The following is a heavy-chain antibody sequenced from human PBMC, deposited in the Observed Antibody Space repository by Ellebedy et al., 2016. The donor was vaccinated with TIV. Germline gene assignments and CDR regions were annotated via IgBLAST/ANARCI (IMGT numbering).Heavy chain of an antibody. V-gene: IGHV3-30-3*01. CDR2: ISYDGSSK. CDR3: ATSRARVY. CDR1: GFTFNSYA. Sequence: GESLKISCAASGFTFNSYAMHWVRQAPGKGLEWVAVISYDGSSKYYADSVKGRFTISRDNAKNSLYLQMNSLRAEDTAVYYCATSRARVYWGQGTLVTVSS. J-gene: IGHJ4*02.